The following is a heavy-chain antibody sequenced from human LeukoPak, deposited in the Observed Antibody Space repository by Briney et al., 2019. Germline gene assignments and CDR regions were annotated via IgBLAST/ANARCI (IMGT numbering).Heavy chain of an antibody. CDR3: ARSPRPLYDSSGYYYDY. Sequence: GGSLRLSCAASGFTFNDSYMSWIRQAPGKRLEWLSYISSHSISTNYADSVKGRFTISRDNSKNTLYLQMNSLRAEDTAVYYCARSPRPLYDSSGYYYDYWGQGTLVTVSS. V-gene: IGHV3-11*03. J-gene: IGHJ4*02. D-gene: IGHD3-22*01. CDR1: GFTFNDSY. CDR2: ISSHSIST.